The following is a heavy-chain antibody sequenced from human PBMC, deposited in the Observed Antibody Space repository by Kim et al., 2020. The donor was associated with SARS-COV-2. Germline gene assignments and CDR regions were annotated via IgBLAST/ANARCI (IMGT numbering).Heavy chain of an antibody. J-gene: IGHJ4*02. Sequence: GGSLRLPCAASGFTFSSYGMHWVRQAPGKGLEWVAVISYDGSNKYYADSVKGRLTISRDNSKNTLYLHMNSLRAEDTAVYYCARDPEIAVSGTFDYWGQGTLVTVSS. V-gene: IGHV3-33*05. D-gene: IGHD6-19*01. CDR1: GFTFSSYG. CDR2: ISYDGSNK. CDR3: ARDPEIAVSGTFDY.